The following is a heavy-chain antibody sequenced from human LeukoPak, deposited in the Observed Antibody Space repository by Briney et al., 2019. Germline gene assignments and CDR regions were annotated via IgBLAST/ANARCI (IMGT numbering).Heavy chain of an antibody. J-gene: IGHJ5*02. CDR3: AKEGTVRWFDP. D-gene: IGHD1-14*01. V-gene: IGHV4-39*07. Sequence: PSETLSLTCSVSGGFINSGHYYWAWIRQPPGKGLEWIGGIYHTGHTFYNPSLKSRVTISVETSKNQFSLKLNSVTAADTAVYYCAKEGTVRWFDPWGQGTLVTVSS. CDR1: GGFINSGHYY. CDR2: IYHTGHT.